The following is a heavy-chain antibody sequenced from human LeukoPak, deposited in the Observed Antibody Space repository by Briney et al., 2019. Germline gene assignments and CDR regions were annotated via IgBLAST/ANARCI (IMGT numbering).Heavy chain of an antibody. V-gene: IGHV1-69*06. CDR2: IIPIFGTA. J-gene: IGHJ4*02. CDR1: GGTFSSYA. D-gene: IGHD3-22*01. CDR3: AAVNYYDSTILGYYFDY. Sequence: ASVKVSCKASGGTFSSYAISWVRQAPGQGLEWMGGIIPIFGTANYAQKFQGRVTITADKFTSTAYMELISLTSDDTAVYYCAAVNYYDSTILGYYFDYWGQGTLVTVSS.